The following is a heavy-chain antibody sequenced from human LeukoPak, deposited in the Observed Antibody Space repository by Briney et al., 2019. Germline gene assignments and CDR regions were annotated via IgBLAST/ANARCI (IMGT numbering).Heavy chain of an antibody. CDR2: IYTSGST. CDR1: GGSMNTHY. V-gene: IGHV4-4*07. CDR3: ARGYGYSGYDPFDY. J-gene: IGHJ4*02. D-gene: IGHD5-12*01. Sequence: SETLSLTCSVSGGSMNTHYWNWIRQPAGKGLEWIGRIYTSGSTNHNPSLKSRVIMSLDTSKDQFSLKLSSVTAADTAVYYCARGYGYSGYDPFDYWGQGILVTVSS.